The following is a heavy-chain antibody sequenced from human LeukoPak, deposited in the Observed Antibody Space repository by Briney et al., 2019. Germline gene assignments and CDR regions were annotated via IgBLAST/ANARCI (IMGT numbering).Heavy chain of an antibody. J-gene: IGHJ4*02. CDR3: GRGKSPAAVDD. CDR1: GFIFSNYY. D-gene: IGHD2-2*01. CDR2: ISSDGSDI. Sequence: GGSLRLSCAASGFIFSNYYMHWVRQPPGKGLVWVSHISSDGSDINYADSVEGRFTISRDNAKNTLYLQMNSLRVEDTALYYCGRGKSPAAVDDWGQGTLVTVPS. V-gene: IGHV3-74*01.